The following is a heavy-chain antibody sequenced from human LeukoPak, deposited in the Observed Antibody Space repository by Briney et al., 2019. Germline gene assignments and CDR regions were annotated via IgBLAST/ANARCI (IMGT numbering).Heavy chain of an antibody. Sequence: SETLSLTCTVSGGSISSYYWSWIRQPPGKGLEWIGYIYYSGSTNYNPSLKSRVTISVDTSKNQFSLKLGSVTAADTAVYYCARGSTPSYYYDSSGHFDYWGQGTLVTVSS. CDR3: ARGSTPSYYYDSSGHFDY. J-gene: IGHJ4*02. V-gene: IGHV4-59*01. D-gene: IGHD3-22*01. CDR2: IYYSGST. CDR1: GGSISSYY.